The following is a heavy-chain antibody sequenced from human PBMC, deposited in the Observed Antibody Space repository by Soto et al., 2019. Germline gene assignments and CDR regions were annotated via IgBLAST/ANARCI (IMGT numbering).Heavy chain of an antibody. V-gene: IGHV4-59*08. J-gene: IGHJ4*02. Sequence: VQLQESGPGRVKPSETLSLTCTVSDGSISSYYWSWIRQPPGKGLEWIGSIYYSGSTNYNPSLKSRVTISVDTYRNQFSLKLSSVTAADTAVYYCARSWGGYFDFWGQGTRVSASS. CDR2: IYYSGST. D-gene: IGHD3-10*01. CDR3: ARSWGGYFDF. CDR1: DGSISSYY.